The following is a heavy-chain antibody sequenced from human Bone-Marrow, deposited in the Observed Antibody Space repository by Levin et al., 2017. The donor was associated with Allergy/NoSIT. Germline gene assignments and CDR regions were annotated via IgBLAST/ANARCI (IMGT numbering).Heavy chain of an antibody. CDR2: ISGSGGST. D-gene: IGHD6-19*01. CDR3: ANDPVHSSGWPPWGYYGMDV. Sequence: GGSLRLSCAASGFTFSSYAMSWVRQAPGKGLEWVSAISGSGGSTYYADSVKGRFTISRDNSKNTLYLQMNSLRAEDTAVYYCANDPVHSSGWPPWGYYGMDVWGQGTTVTVSS. J-gene: IGHJ6*02. CDR1: GFTFSSYA. V-gene: IGHV3-23*01.